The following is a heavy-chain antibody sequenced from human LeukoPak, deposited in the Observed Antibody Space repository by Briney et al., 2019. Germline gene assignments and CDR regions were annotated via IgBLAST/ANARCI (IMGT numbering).Heavy chain of an antibody. V-gene: IGHV4-4*09. CDR1: GVSISSYY. J-gene: IGHJ4*02. Sequence: SETLSLTCTVSGVSISSYYWSWVRQPPGKGLEWIGYIYTSGSTNYNPSLKSRVIISVDTSKNQFSLKLSSVTAADTAVYYCARQPYYGFKFDYWGQGTLVTVSS. CDR2: IYTSGST. CDR3: ARQPYYGFKFDY. D-gene: IGHD3-10*01.